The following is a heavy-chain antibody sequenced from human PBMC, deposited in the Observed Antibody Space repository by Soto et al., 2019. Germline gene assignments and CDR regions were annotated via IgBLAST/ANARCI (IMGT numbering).Heavy chain of an antibody. CDR2: IIPILGIA. CDR1: GGTFSSYT. Sequence: QVQLVQSGAEVKKPGSSVKVSCKASGGTFSSYTISWVRQAPGQGLEWMGRIIPILGIANYAQKFQGRVTITADKSTSTAYMELSSLRSEDTAVYYCARGDDRSGYYLAEYFQHWGQGTLVTVSS. CDR3: ARGDDRSGYYLAEYFQH. V-gene: IGHV1-69*02. J-gene: IGHJ1*01. D-gene: IGHD3-22*01.